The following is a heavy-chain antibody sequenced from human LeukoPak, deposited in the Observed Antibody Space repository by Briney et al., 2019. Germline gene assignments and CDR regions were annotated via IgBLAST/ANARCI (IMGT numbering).Heavy chain of an antibody. J-gene: IGHJ4*02. CDR2: ISTSGSTI. D-gene: IGHD1-26*01. V-gene: IGHV3-11*01. Sequence: GGSLRLSCAASGFTFSDHFMSWIRQAPGKGLEWVSYISTSGSTIYYADSVKGRFTISRDNAKNSLYLQMNSLRPEDTAVYYCARGLTVVGRPFDYWGQGTLVTVSS. CDR3: ARGLTVVGRPFDY. CDR1: GFTFSDHF.